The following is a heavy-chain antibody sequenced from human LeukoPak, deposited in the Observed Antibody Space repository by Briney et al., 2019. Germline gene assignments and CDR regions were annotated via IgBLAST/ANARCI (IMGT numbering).Heavy chain of an antibody. CDR3: ARQMAAVVFDP. CDR2: IYYSGST. Sequence: PSETLSLTCIVSGGSISSSSYYWGWIRQPPGKGLEWIGSIYYSGSTYYNPSLKSRVTISVDTSKNQFSLKLSSVTAADTAVYYCARQMAAVVFDPWGQGTLVTVSS. J-gene: IGHJ5*02. D-gene: IGHD5-24*01. V-gene: IGHV4-39*01. CDR1: GGSISSSSYY.